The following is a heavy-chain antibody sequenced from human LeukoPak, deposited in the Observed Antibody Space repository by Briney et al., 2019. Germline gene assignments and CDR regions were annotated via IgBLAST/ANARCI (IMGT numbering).Heavy chain of an antibody. Sequence: SETLSLTCTVSGGSISSSSYYWGWIRQPPGKGLEWIGSIYYSGTTYYNPSLKSRVTISVDTSKNQFSLKLSSVTAADTAVYYCARLPYSGSYLAPFDYWGQGTLVTVSS. CDR3: ARLPYSGSYLAPFDY. D-gene: IGHD1-26*01. CDR2: IYYSGTT. V-gene: IGHV4-39*01. CDR1: GGSISSSSYY. J-gene: IGHJ4*02.